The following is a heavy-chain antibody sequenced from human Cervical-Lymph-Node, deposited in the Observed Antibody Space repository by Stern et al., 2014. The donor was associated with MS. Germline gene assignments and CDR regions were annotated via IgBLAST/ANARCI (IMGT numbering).Heavy chain of an antibody. Sequence: QVQLQQSGPGLVKPSGTLSLTCAVSGGSIASNEWRCWVRPPPGKGLGRVWVIYHTGSTNYTPFLKSRVIISVINSKNQSYLQLTSLTAADTAVYYCASLNYDTSGYPPFDLWGQGTMVTVSS. D-gene: IGHD3-22*01. CDR3: ASLNYDTSGYPPFDL. J-gene: IGHJ3*01. V-gene: IGHV4-4*02. CDR1: GGSIASNEW. CDR2: IYHTGST.